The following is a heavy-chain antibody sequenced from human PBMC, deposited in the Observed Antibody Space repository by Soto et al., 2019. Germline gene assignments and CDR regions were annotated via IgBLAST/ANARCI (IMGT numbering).Heavy chain of an antibody. J-gene: IGHJ6*02. D-gene: IGHD6-13*01. CDR1: GFTFSSYA. V-gene: IGHV3-23*01. CDR3: AKDRDGAAAGPTKFYGMDV. Sequence: EVQLLESGGGLVQPGGSLRLSCAASGFTFSSYAMSWVRQAPGKGLELVSVISGSGDSTYYADSVRGRFTISRDNSKNTLYLQTNRLRAEDTAVYYCAKDRDGAAAGPTKFYGMDVWGQGTTVTVSS. CDR2: ISGSGDST.